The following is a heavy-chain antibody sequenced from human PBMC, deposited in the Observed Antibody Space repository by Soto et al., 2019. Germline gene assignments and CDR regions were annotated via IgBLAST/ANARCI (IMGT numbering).Heavy chain of an antibody. Sequence: ASVKVSCKASGYTFTSYGISWVRQAPGQGPEWMGWISAYNGNTNYAQKLQGKVTVTTDTHTGTAYMALRSLRSDDTAVYYCARGVRRYDFWSGSTESGMDVWGQGTTVTVSS. J-gene: IGHJ6*02. CDR1: GYTFTSYG. V-gene: IGHV1-18*04. D-gene: IGHD3-3*01. CDR2: ISAYNGNT. CDR3: ARGVRRYDFWSGSTESGMDV.